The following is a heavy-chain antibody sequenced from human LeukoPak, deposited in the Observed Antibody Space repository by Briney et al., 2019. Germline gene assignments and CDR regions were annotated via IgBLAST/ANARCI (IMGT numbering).Heavy chain of an antibody. Sequence: GGSLRLSCAASGFTFSSYAMSWVRQAPGKGLEWVSVISGSGGSTYYADSVKGRFTISRDNSKNTLHLQMNSLRAEDTAVYYCAKEGVTRGYSYGFPTNFDYWGQGTLVTVSS. CDR3: AKEGVTRGYSYGFPTNFDY. V-gene: IGHV3-23*01. CDR2: ISGSGGST. D-gene: IGHD5-18*01. J-gene: IGHJ4*02. CDR1: GFTFSSYA.